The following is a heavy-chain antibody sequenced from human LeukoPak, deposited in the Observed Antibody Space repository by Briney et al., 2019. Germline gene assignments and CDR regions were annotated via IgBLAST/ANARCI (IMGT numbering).Heavy chain of an antibody. CDR3: ARRPSYGSGFTSLIDP. Sequence: PSETLSLTCAVYSGSFSGYYWSWIRQPPGKGLEWIGEINHSGSINYNASLKSRVTISVDTSKNQFSLKLSSVTAADTAVYYCARRPSYGSGFTSLIDPWGQGTLVTVSS. D-gene: IGHD3-10*01. CDR1: SGSFSGYY. V-gene: IGHV4-34*01. CDR2: INHSGSI. J-gene: IGHJ5*02.